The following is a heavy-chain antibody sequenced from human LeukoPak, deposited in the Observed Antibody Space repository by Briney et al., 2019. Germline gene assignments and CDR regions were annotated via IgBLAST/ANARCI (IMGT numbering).Heavy chain of an antibody. V-gene: IGHV4-34*01. Sequence: SETLSLTCAVYGGSFSGYYWSWIRQPPGKGLEWIGEINHSGSTNYNPSLKSRVTISVDTSKNQFSLKLSSVTAADTAVYYCARGGEEVRGVIVLYYYGMDVWGQGTTVTVSS. CDR2: INHSGST. CDR3: ARGGEEVRGVIVLYYYGMDV. CDR1: GGSFSGYY. J-gene: IGHJ6*02. D-gene: IGHD3-10*01.